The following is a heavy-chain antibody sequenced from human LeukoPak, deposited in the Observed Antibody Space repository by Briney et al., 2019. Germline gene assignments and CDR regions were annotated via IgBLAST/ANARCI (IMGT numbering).Heavy chain of an antibody. J-gene: IGHJ6*03. CDR3: ARDLQEYVVVPAAMEAYYYYYMDV. CDR1: GYTFTGYY. Sequence: ASVKVSCKASGYTFTGYYMHWVRQAPGQGLEWMGWINPNSGGTNYAQKFQGRVTMTRDTSISTAYMELSRLRSDDTAVYYCARDLQEYVVVPAAMEAYYYYYMDVWGKGTTVTISS. D-gene: IGHD2-2*01. CDR2: INPNSGGT. V-gene: IGHV1-2*02.